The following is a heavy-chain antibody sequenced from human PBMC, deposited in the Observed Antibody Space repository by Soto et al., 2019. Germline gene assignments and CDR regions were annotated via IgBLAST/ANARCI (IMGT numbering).Heavy chain of an antibody. CDR1: GGSISSGGYY. CDR2: IYYSGST. CDR3: ARGDFWSGYSYFDY. J-gene: IGHJ4*02. D-gene: IGHD3-3*01. V-gene: IGHV4-31*03. Sequence: QVQLQESGPGLVKPSQSLSLTCTVSGGSISSGGYYWSWIRQHPAKGLEWIGYIYYSGSTYYNPSLKSRVTISVDTSKNQFSLKLSSVTAADTAVYYCARGDFWSGYSYFDYWGQGTLVTVSS.